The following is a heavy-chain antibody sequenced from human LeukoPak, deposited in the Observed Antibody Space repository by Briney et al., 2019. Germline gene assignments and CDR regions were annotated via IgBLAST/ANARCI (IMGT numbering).Heavy chain of an antibody. J-gene: IGHJ4*02. Sequence: GGSLRLSCAASGFTFSSYAMSWVRQAPGKGLEGVSAISGSGGSTYYADSVKGRFTISRDNSKNTLYLQMNSLRAEDTAVYYCAKTYYYDSSGGDYWGQGTLVTVSS. CDR1: GFTFSSYA. CDR2: ISGSGGST. CDR3: AKTYYYDSSGGDY. V-gene: IGHV3-23*01. D-gene: IGHD3-22*01.